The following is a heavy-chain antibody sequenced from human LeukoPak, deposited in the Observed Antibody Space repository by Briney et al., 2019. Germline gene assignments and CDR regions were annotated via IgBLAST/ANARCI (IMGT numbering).Heavy chain of an antibody. D-gene: IGHD3-22*01. CDR2: IRSKANNYAT. CDR3: GSRAYYDSSYYMDV. J-gene: IGHJ6*03. V-gene: IGHV3-73*01. CDR1: GFTFSDSL. Sequence: GGSLRLSCAASGFTFSDSLIHWVRQASGKGPVWVGQIRSKANNYATAYAASVRGRFTLSRDDSKDTAYLQLISLRTEDTAMYYCGSRAYYDSSYYMDVWGKGTTVTVSS.